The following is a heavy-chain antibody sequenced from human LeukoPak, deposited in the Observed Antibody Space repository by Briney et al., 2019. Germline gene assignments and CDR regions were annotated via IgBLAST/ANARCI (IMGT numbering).Heavy chain of an antibody. J-gene: IGHJ4*02. CDR2: ISAYNGNT. CDR1: GYTFTSYG. CDR3: ARVVDDTRDAFGDY. V-gene: IGHV1-18*01. D-gene: IGHD1-1*01. Sequence: ASVKVSCKGSGYTFTSYGISWVRQAPGQGLEWMGWISAYNGNTNYAQKLQGRVTTTTDTSTSTAYMELRSLRSDDTAVYYCARVVDDTRDAFGDYWGQGTLVTVSS.